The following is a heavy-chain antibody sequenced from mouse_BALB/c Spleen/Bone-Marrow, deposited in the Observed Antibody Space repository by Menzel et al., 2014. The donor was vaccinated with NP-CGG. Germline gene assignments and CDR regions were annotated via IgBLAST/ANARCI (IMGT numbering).Heavy chain of an antibody. Sequence: VKLQESGAELAKPGASVKMSCKASGYTFTNYWMHWVKQRPGQGLEWIGYINPSTGYTENNQNFKDKATLTADKSSSTAHMQLSSLTSEDLAVYYCVRPYGNYVGFAYWGQGTLDTVSA. CDR2: INPSTGYT. CDR3: VRPYGNYVGFAY. D-gene: IGHD2-1*01. V-gene: IGHV1-7*01. CDR1: GYTFTNYW. J-gene: IGHJ3*01.